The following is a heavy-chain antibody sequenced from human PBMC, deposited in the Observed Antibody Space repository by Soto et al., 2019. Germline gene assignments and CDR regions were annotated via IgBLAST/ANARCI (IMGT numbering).Heavy chain of an antibody. CDR3: AAVLPLMVYYCMDV. Sequence: ASVKVSCKASGFTFTSSAVQWVRQARGQRLEWIGWNVVGSGNTNYAQKFQERVTITRDMSTSTAYMELSSLRSEDTAVYYCAAVLPLMVYYCMDVWRQGTTVTVSS. CDR1: GFTFTSSA. D-gene: IGHD2-8*01. J-gene: IGHJ6*02. CDR2: NVVGSGNT. V-gene: IGHV1-58*01.